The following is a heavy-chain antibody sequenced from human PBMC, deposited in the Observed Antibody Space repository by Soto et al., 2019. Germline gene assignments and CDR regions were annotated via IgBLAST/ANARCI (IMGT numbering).Heavy chain of an antibody. CDR3: ARMVGSTYYFDY. CDR2: IIPILGIA. J-gene: IGHJ4*02. CDR1: GGTFSSYT. Sequence: QVQLVQSGAEVKKPGSSVKVSCKASGGTFSSYTISWVRQAPGQGLEWMGRIIPILGIANYAQKFQGRVTITADQATSTAYMELSSLRSEDTAVYYCARMVGSTYYFDYWGQGTLVTVSS. V-gene: IGHV1-69*02. D-gene: IGHD1-26*01.